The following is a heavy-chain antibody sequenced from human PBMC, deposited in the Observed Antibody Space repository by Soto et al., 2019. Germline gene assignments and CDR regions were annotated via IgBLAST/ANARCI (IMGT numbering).Heavy chain of an antibody. CDR1: GFSLSNARMG. CDR3: ARSKREAAAGMWFDP. D-gene: IGHD6-13*01. Sequence: QVTLKESGPVLVKPTENLTLTCTVSGFSLSNARMGVSWIRQPPGKALEWLVHIFSNDEKFYSTSLKSMLTISKYTSKSQAVLTMTNMDPVDTSTYYCARSKREAAAGMWFDPWGQGTLVTVSS. V-gene: IGHV2-26*01. CDR2: IFSNDEK. J-gene: IGHJ5*02.